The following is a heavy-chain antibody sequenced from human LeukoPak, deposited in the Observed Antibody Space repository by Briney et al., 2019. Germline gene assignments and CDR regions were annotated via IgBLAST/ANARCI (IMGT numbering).Heavy chain of an antibody. Sequence: ASVKVSCKASGYTFTGYYMHWVRQAPGQGLEWMGWINPNSGGTNYARKFQGRVTMTRDTSISTAYMELSRLRSDDTAVYYCARAGSTVRDRRYYGMDVWGQGTTVTVSS. D-gene: IGHD4-11*01. CDR3: ARAGSTVRDRRYYGMDV. V-gene: IGHV1-2*02. J-gene: IGHJ6*02. CDR2: INPNSGGT. CDR1: GYTFTGYY.